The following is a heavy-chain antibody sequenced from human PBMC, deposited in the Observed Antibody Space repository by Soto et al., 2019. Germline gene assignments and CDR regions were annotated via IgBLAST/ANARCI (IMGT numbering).Heavy chain of an antibody. CDR2: IYYSGST. J-gene: IGHJ3*02. CDR1: GGSISSSSYY. Sequence: SETLSLTCTVSGGSISSSSYYWGWIRQPPGKGLEWIGSIYYSGSTYYNPSLKSRVTISVDTSKNQFSLKLSSVTAADTAVYYCALHCPPAGPKPAFDIWGQGTMDT. CDR3: ALHCPPAGPKPAFDI. V-gene: IGHV4-39*01. D-gene: IGHD3-3*02.